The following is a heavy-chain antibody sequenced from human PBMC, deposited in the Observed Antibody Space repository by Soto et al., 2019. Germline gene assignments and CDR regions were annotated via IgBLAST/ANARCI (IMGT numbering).Heavy chain of an antibody. Sequence: SETLSLTCTVSGGSISSGDYYWSWIRQPPGKGLEWIGYIYYSGSTYYNPSLKSRVTMSVDTSKNQFSLKLSSVTAADTAVYYCARGPGLRRYGMDVWGQGTTVTVSS. D-gene: IGHD4-17*01. CDR3: ARGPGLRRYGMDV. J-gene: IGHJ6*02. V-gene: IGHV4-30-4*01. CDR2: IYYSGST. CDR1: GGSISSGDYY.